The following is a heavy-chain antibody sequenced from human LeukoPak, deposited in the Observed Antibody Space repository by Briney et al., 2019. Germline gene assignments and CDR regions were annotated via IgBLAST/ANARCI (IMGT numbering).Heavy chain of an antibody. J-gene: IGHJ6*04. CDR3: ARKRPPGDGMDV. CDR2: IIPIFGTA. Sequence: AAVKVSFKASGGTFSIYAISWVRQAPGQGLEWMGGIIPIFGTANYAQKFQGRGTITADKSTSTAYMELSSLRSEDTAVYYCARKRPPGDGMDVWGKGTTVTVSS. V-gene: IGHV1-69*06. CDR1: GGTFSIYA.